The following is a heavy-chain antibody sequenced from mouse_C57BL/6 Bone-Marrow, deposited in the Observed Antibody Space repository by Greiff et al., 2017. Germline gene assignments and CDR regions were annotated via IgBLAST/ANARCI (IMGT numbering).Heavy chain of an antibody. D-gene: IGHD1-1*01. CDR1: GFTFGSYG. J-gene: IGHJ3*01. CDR2: INSGGSYT. CDR3: ARGTTVEIAY. Sequence: EVQLVESGADLVKPGASLKLSCAASGFTFGSYGMPWVRQTPDKSLGWVATINSGGSYTYYHDSVKGRFTISRDNANNTLYLQMSSLKSEDTAMYYCARGTTVEIAYWGQGTLVTVSA. V-gene: IGHV5-6*01.